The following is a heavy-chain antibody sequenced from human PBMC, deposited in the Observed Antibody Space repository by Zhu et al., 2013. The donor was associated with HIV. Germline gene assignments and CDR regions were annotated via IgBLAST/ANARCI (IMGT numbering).Heavy chain of an antibody. V-gene: IGHV3-23*01. CDR3: VRDRAPDSGYDLDF. CDR1: GFSLATYA. CDR2: IPGNGVNI. Sequence: VQLLESGGDLVQPGGSLRLSCATSGFSLATYAINWVRQAPGKGLEWVSIIPGNGVNIYYADSVKGRFTISKDYSQNTVFLQMDSLRGEDTAIYYCVRDRAPDSGYDLDFWGQGTLVTVSS. J-gene: IGHJ4*02. D-gene: IGHD5-12*01.